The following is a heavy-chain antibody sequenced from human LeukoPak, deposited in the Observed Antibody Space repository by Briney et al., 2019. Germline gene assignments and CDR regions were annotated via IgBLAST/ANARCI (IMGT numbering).Heavy chain of an antibody. CDR2: IIPIFGTA. V-gene: IGHV1-69*01. Sequence: SVKVSCKASGGTFSSYAISWVRQAPGQGLEWMGGIIPIFGTANYAQKFQGRVTITADESTSTAYMELSSLRSEDTAVYYCARDLSGGNLDAFDIWGQGTMVTVSS. CDR3: ARDLSGGNLDAFDI. CDR1: GGTFSSYA. D-gene: IGHD2-15*01. J-gene: IGHJ3*02.